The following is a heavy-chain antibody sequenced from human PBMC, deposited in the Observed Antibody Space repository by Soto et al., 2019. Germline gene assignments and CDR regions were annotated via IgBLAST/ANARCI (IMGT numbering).Heavy chain of an antibody. CDR1: GYTLTELS. D-gene: IGHD5-18*01. V-gene: IGHV1-24*01. CDR2: FDPEDGET. CDR3: ARAGIQLWKNWFDP. Sequence: ASVKVSCKVSGYTLTELSMHWVRQAPGKGREWMGGFDPEDGETIYAQKFQGRVTMTEDTSTDTAYMELSSLRSEDTAVYYCARAGIQLWKNWFDPWGQGTLVTVSS. J-gene: IGHJ5*02.